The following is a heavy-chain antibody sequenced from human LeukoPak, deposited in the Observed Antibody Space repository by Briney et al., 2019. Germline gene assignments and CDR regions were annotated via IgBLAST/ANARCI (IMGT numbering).Heavy chain of an antibody. D-gene: IGHD6-13*01. CDR1: GFAFSTYS. V-gene: IGHV3-48*01. Sequence: PGGSLRLSCAASGFAFSTYSMTWVRQAPGKGLEWISYITSTSITIYYPDSVKGRFTISRDNAKNLLFLQRNSLRAEDTAVYYCARVAAVGTHNWFDPWGQGTLVTVSS. CDR2: ITSTSITI. J-gene: IGHJ5*02. CDR3: ARVAAVGTHNWFDP.